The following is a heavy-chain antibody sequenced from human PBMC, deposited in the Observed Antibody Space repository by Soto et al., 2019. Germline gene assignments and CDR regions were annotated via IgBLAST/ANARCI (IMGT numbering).Heavy chain of an antibody. Sequence: QVQLVESGGGVVQPGRSLRLSCAASGFTFSSYAMHWVRQAPGKGLEWVAVISYDGSNKYYADSVKGRFTISRDNSKNALYLQMTSLRAEDTAVYYCPVARIRWVDYWGQGSLFTVSS. D-gene: IGHD5-12*01. J-gene: IGHJ4*02. CDR1: GFTFSSYA. V-gene: IGHV3-30-3*01. CDR3: PVARIRWVDY. CDR2: ISYDGSNK.